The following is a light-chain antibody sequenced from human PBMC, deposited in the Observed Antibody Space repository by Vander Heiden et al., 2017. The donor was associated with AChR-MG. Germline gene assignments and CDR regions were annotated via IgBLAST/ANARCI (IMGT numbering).Light chain of an antibody. V-gene: IGKV3-20*01. CDR2: GAS. CDR3: QQYCCSPLFT. J-gene: IGKJ3*01. Sequence: ETVLTQSPGTLSLSPGETATLSCRASQSVSSSYVAWYQQKPGQAPRLLIYGASSRATGIPDRFSGSGSGTDFTLTISRLEPEDFAVYYCQQYCCSPLFTFGPRTKVDIK. CDR1: QSVSSSY.